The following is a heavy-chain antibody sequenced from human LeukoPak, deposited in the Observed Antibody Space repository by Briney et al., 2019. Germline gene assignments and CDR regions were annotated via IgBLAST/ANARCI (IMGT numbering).Heavy chain of an antibody. CDR3: AKDSFTVVRGVGSDDGFAV. CDR1: GFTFRSYA. D-gene: IGHD3-10*01. J-gene: IGHJ3*01. V-gene: IGHV3-23*01. CDR2: AGDSAATT. Sequence: GGSLRLSCAASGFTFRSYAMSWVRQAPGKGLEWVSVAGDSAATTHYADSVKGRFFISRDNSKNTVHLQMNNLRAEDTAAYYCAKDSFTVVRGVGSDDGFAVWGQGTMVIVSS.